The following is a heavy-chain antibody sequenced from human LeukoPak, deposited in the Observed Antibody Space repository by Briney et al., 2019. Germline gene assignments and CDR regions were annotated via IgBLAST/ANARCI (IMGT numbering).Heavy chain of an antibody. CDR3: ARDLAAAAYFDY. CDR1: GGSMSSYY. V-gene: IGHV4-59*01. CDR2: IYHSGST. J-gene: IGHJ4*02. D-gene: IGHD6-13*01. Sequence: PSETLSLTCSVSGGSMSSYYWSWIRQSPGKGLEWIGYIYHSGSTDYNSSLKSRVTISEDTSKKQFSLKVSSVTAADTAVYYCARDLAAAAYFDYWGQGTLVTVSS.